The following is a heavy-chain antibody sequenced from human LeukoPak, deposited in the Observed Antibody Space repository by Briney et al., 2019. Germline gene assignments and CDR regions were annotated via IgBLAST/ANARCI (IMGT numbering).Heavy chain of an antibody. V-gene: IGHV3-48*01. D-gene: IGHD5-18*01. J-gene: IGHJ6*03. CDR3: AREGYSYGKGGGYYYYYYMDV. Sequence: GGSLRLSCAASGFTFSSYSMNWVRQAPGKGLEWVSYISSSSSTIYYADSVKGRFTISRDNAKNSLYLQMNSLRAEDTAVYYCAREGYSYGKGGGYYYYYYMDVWGKGTTVTVSS. CDR2: ISSSSSTI. CDR1: GFTFSSYS.